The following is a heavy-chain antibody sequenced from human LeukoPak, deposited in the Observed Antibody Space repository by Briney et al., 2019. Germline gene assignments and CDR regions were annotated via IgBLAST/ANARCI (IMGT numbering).Heavy chain of an antibody. CDR3: ARQKWRHDAFDI. Sequence: SETLSLTCTVSGGSISSYYWSWIRQPAGKGLEWIGRIFSSGSTNYNPSLKTRVTMSVGTSKNQFSLKLSSVTAADTAVYYCARQKWRHDAFDIWGQGTMVTASS. J-gene: IGHJ3*02. V-gene: IGHV4-4*07. CDR2: IFSSGST. D-gene: IGHD5-12*01. CDR1: GGSISSYY.